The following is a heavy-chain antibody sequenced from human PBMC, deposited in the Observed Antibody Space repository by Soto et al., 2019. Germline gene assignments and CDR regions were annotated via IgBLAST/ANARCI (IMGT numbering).Heavy chain of an antibody. CDR3: ARNWNYVGMNWFDP. V-gene: IGHV4-30-2*01. Sequence: LLQESGSGLVRPSQTLSLTCAVSGGSLTNAGYSWTWIRRAPGQGLEWIGHIYHTGNAYYNPSLKSRVTISLDMSKSHFSLKLTSVIAADTAIYYCARNWNYVGMNWFDPWGQGILVTVSS. CDR2: IYHTGNA. D-gene: IGHD1-7*01. J-gene: IGHJ5*02. CDR1: GGSLTNAGYS.